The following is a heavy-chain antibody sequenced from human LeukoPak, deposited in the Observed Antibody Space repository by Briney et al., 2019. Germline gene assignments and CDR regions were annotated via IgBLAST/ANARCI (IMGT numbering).Heavy chain of an antibody. CDR1: GGSISSSSYY. D-gene: IGHD6-13*01. Sequence: SETLSLTCTVSGGSISSSSYYWGWIRQPPGKGLEWIGSIYYSGSTYYNPSLKSRVTISVDTSKNQFSLKLSSVAAADTAVYYCARVPIAAAALYWYFDLWGRGTLVTVSS. CDR3: ARVPIAAAALYWYFDL. V-gene: IGHV4-39*07. CDR2: IYYSGST. J-gene: IGHJ2*01.